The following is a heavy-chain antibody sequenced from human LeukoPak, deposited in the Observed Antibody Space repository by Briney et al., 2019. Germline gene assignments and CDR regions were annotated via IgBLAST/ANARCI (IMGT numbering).Heavy chain of an antibody. V-gene: IGHV4-61*01. CDR2: IYYSGST. Sequence: SETLSLTCTVSGGSVSSGSYYWSWIRQPPGKGLEWIGYIYYSGSTNCNPSLKSRVTISVDTSKNQFSLKLSSVTAADTAVYYCARAGGVDTAMDANFDYWGQGTLVTVSS. D-gene: IGHD5-18*01. J-gene: IGHJ4*02. CDR3: ARAGGVDTAMDANFDY. CDR1: GGSVSSGSYY.